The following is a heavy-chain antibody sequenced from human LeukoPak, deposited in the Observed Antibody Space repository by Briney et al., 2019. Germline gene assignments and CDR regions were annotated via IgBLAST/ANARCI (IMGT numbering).Heavy chain of an antibody. CDR3: ARVMSGSYSTFDY. Sequence: SQTLSLTCAVSGGSISSGGYSWSWIRQPPGKGLEWIGYTYHSGSTYYNPSLKSRVTISVDRSKNQFSLKLSSVTAADTAVYYCARVMSGSYSTFDYWGQGTLVTVSS. V-gene: IGHV4-30-2*01. J-gene: IGHJ4*02. CDR1: GGSISSGGYS. D-gene: IGHD1-26*01. CDR2: TYHSGST.